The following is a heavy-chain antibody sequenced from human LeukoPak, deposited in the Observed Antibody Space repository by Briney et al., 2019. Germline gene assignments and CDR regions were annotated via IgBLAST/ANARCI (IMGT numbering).Heavy chain of an antibody. CDR2: VYSTGRT. D-gene: IGHD6-13*01. Sequence: SETLSLTCSVSGDSVDNYYWSWIRQPAGKGLEWIGHVYSTGRTNYNPSLKSRVTMSVDTSKNQLSLKLSSVTAADTAVYYCAREKQQLELYYYYYYMDVWGKGTTVTVSS. CDR3: AREKQQLELYYYYYYMDV. V-gene: IGHV4-4*07. J-gene: IGHJ6*03. CDR1: GDSVDNYY.